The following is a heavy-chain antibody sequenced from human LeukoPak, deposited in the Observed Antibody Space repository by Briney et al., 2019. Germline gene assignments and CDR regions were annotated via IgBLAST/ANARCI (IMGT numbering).Heavy chain of an antibody. CDR3: AREDAAAAGAVY. Sequence: GASVKVSCKASGYTFASYYMHWVRQAPGQGLEWMGIINPSGGSTSYAQKFQGRVTMTRDTSTSTVYMELSSLRSEDTAVYYCAREDAAAAGAVYWGQGTLVTVSS. V-gene: IGHV1-46*01. J-gene: IGHJ4*02. CDR1: GYTFASYY. D-gene: IGHD6-13*01. CDR2: INPSGGST.